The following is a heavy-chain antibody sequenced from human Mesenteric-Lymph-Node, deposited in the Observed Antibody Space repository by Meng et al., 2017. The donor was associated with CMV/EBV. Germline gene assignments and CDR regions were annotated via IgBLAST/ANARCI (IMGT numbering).Heavy chain of an antibody. CDR2: IYYSGSTY. CDR1: GGSISSSSYY. CDR3: ARHSALLVTNFDY. J-gene: IGHJ4*02. V-gene: IGHV4-39*01. Sequence: LQLQDSRPGLLKTAETLSLICTVSGGSISSSSYYWGWTRQPPGKGLEWIGYIYYSGSTYYYNPSLKTRVSISVDTSKNQFSLKLSSVTAADTAVYYCARHSALLVTNFDYWGQGTLVTVSS. D-gene: IGHD5-18*01.